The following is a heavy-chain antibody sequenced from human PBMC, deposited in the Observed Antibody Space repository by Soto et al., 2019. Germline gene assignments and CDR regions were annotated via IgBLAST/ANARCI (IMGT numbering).Heavy chain of an antibody. Sequence: PSETLSLTCAVYGGSFSDYYWSWIRQPPGKGLEWIGEINHSGSTNYNPSLKSRVTISADTSKNQFSLKLSSVTAADTAVYYCARGRAYCSGGSCYNWFDPWGQGTLVTVSS. CDR2: INHSGST. CDR3: ARGRAYCSGGSCYNWFDP. J-gene: IGHJ5*02. D-gene: IGHD2-15*01. V-gene: IGHV4-34*01. CDR1: GGSFSDYY.